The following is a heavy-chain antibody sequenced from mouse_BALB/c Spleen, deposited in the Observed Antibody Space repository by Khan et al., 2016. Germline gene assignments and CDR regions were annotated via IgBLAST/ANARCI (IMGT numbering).Heavy chain of an antibody. V-gene: IGHV6-6*02. D-gene: IGHD1-2*01. J-gene: IGHJ1*01. Sequence: EVKLEVSGGGLVQPGGSMKLSCVASGFTFSSYWMSWVRQSPEKGLEWVAEIRLKSDNYATHYAESVKGKFTISRDDSKSRLYLQMNSLRAEDTGIYYCTRLRHRYFDVWGAGTTVTVSS. CDR3: TRLRHRYFDV. CDR1: GFTFSSYW. CDR2: IRLKSDNYAT.